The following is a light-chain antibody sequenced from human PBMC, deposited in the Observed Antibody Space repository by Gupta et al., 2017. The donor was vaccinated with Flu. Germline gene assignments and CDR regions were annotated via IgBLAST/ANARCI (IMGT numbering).Light chain of an antibody. CDR3: ATWDNSLSAEG. CDR2: ENF. Sequence: QSVLTQPPSVSAPRVQKVTISCSGGSSNIEKNYVSWYQQLPGAAPKLLIYENFKRPSGIPDRFSGSKSGTSATLGINGLRTGDEAHYYCATWDNSLSAEGFGGGTKLTVL. CDR1: SSNIEKNY. V-gene: IGLV1-51*02. J-gene: IGLJ3*02.